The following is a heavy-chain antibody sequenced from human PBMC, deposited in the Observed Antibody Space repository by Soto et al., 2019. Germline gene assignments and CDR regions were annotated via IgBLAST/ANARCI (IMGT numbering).Heavy chain of an antibody. CDR1: GFTFSSYA. CDR3: ARGQQVVIPADTYYYYGMDV. J-gene: IGHJ6*04. D-gene: IGHD2-2*01. CDR2: ISYDGSNK. Sequence: GGSLRLSCAASGFTFSSYAMHWVRQAPGKGLEWVAVISYDGSNKYYADSVKGRFTISRDNSKNTLYLQMNSLRAEDTAVYYCARGQQVVIPADTYYYYGMDVWGKGTTVTVSS. V-gene: IGHV3-30-3*01.